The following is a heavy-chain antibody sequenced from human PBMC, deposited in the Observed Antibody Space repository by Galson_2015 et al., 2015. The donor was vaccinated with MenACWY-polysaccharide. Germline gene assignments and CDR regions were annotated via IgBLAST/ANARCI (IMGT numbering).Heavy chain of an antibody. CDR1: GFTFSHYA. Sequence: SLRLSCAASGFTFSHYAMSWVRQTPGEGLEWVSTITGSSDGAFYGDSVKGRFTTSRDNSKNTLYLHMNSLRTEDTAIYFCAKVDCGSSGCKRIDFWGPGSQVTVSS. D-gene: IGHD2-15*01. CDR3: AKVDCGSSGCKRIDF. CDR2: ITGSSDGA. J-gene: IGHJ4*02. V-gene: IGHV3-23*01.